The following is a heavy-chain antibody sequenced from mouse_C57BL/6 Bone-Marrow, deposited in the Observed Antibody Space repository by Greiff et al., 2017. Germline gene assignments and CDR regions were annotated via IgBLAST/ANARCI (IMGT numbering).Heavy chain of an antibody. D-gene: IGHD1-1*01. Sequence: LQQSGAELVRPGASVKLSCTASGFNIKDDYMHWVKQRPEQGLEWIGWIDPENGDTEYASKFQGKATITADTSSNTAYLQLSSLTSEDTAVYYCMGDYYGSSYGFDYWGQGTTLTVSS. CDR3: MGDYYGSSYGFDY. J-gene: IGHJ2*01. CDR2: IDPENGDT. CDR1: GFNIKDDY. V-gene: IGHV14-4*01.